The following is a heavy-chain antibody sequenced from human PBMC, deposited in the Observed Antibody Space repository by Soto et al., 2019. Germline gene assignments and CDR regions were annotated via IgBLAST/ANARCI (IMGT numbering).Heavy chain of an antibody. J-gene: IGHJ6*02. CDR1: GFTFSGSA. CDR3: AGGVWFGANYGVDV. Sequence: EVQLVESGGGLAQPGGSLRLSCAASGFTFSGSAVHWVRQASGKGLEWVGRSKDKASNYATAYSASVQGRFTISRDGSKNTAFLQMSRLKIEYLAVDYCAGGVWFGANYGVDVWGQGTAVTVSS. V-gene: IGHV3-73*02. D-gene: IGHD3-10*01. CDR2: SKDKASNYAT.